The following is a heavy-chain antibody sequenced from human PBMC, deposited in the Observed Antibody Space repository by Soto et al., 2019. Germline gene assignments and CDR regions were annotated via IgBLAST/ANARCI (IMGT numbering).Heavy chain of an antibody. CDR2: IIPIFGTA. V-gene: IGHV1-69*06. D-gene: IGHD2-8*01. CDR1: GGTFSGYA. J-gene: IGHJ6*02. CDR3: ARGGRTDIVLMVYAIPLCGMDV. Sequence: GASVKVSCKASGGTFSGYAISWVRQAPGQGLEWMGGIIPIFGTANYAQKFQGRVTITADKSTSTAYMELSSLRSEDTAVYYCARGGRTDIVLMVYAIPLCGMDVWGQGTTVTVSS.